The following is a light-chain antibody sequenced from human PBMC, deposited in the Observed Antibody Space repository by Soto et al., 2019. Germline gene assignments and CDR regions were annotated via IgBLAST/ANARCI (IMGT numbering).Light chain of an antibody. V-gene: IGKV3-20*01. Sequence: EIVLTQSPGTLSLFPGERATLSCRASQSLITRYLAWYQQKPGQAPRLLISGASSRATGIPGRCGGSGSGTDFTITISRLELEDFAVYSCQQYGTSPTFGQGTRLEIK. J-gene: IGKJ5*01. CDR1: QSLITRY. CDR2: GAS. CDR3: QQYGTSPT.